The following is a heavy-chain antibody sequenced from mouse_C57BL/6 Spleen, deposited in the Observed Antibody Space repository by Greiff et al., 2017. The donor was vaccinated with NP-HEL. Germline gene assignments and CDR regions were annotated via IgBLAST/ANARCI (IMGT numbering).Heavy chain of an antibody. CDR2: INPGSGGT. Sequence: QVQLQQSGAELVRPGTSVKVSCKASGYAFTNYLIEWVKQRPGQGLEWIGVINPGSGGTNYNEKFKGKATLTADKSSSTAYMQLSSLTSEDSAVYFCARKGGRVLSFDYWGQGTTLTVSS. J-gene: IGHJ2*01. V-gene: IGHV1-54*01. CDR1: GYAFTNYL. CDR3: ARKGGRVLSFDY. D-gene: IGHD2-14*01.